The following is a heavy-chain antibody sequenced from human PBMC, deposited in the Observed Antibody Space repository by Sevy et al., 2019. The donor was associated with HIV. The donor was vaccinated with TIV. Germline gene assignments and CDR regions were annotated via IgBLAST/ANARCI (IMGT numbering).Heavy chain of an antibody. CDR3: VKGRVTGAASYYGLDV. J-gene: IGHJ6*02. Sequence: GGSLRLSCATSGLSFEDYCMHWVRQSPEKGLEWVAGINYNGGRVGYAYSVKGRSTVSSDNAKASLYLQMTSLKPEDAAPYYCVKGRVTGAASYYGLDVWGQGTTVTVSS. CDR1: GLSFEDYC. CDR2: INYNGGRV. D-gene: IGHD3-10*01. V-gene: IGHV3-9*01.